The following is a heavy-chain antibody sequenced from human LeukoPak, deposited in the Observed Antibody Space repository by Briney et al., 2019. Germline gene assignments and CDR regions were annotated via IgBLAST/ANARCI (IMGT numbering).Heavy chain of an antibody. CDR3: ARQRRRSGWWDY. Sequence: KPSETLSLTCTVSGGSVTSYYWSWTRQPPGRGLEWIGYIYYNGSPDYNPSLKSRVTISVDTSRNQFSLKLRSVTAADTAVYYCARQRRRSGWWDYWGQGTLVSVSS. J-gene: IGHJ4*02. CDR2: IYYNGSP. V-gene: IGHV4-59*02. CDR1: GGSVTSYY. D-gene: IGHD6-19*01.